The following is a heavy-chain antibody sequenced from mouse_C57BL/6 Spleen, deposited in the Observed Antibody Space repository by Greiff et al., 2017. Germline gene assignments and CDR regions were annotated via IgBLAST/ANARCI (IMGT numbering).Heavy chain of an antibody. J-gene: IGHJ1*03. V-gene: IGHV1-52*01. CDR3: ARPGGSSYGYFDV. CDR1: GYTFTSYW. Sequence: QVQLQQPGAELVRPGSSVKLSCKASGYTFTSYWMHWVKQRPIQGLEWIGNIDPSDSETHYNQKFKDKATLTVDKSSSTAYMQLSSLTSEDSAVYYCARPGGSSYGYFDVWGTGTTVTVSS. D-gene: IGHD1-1*01. CDR2: IDPSDSET.